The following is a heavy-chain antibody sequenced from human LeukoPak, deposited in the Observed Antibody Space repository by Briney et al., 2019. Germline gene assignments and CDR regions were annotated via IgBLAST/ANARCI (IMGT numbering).Heavy chain of an antibody. CDR1: GFTFDDYS. D-gene: IGHD6-13*01. CDR2: ISSSSSYI. Sequence: PGGSLRLSCAASGFTFDDYSMNWVRQAPGKGLEWVSSISSSSSYIYYADSVKGRFTISRDNAKNSLYLQMNSLRAEDTAVYYCARGLAAAGRGGVFDYWGQGTLVTVSS. CDR3: ARGLAAAGRGGVFDY. J-gene: IGHJ4*02. V-gene: IGHV3-21*01.